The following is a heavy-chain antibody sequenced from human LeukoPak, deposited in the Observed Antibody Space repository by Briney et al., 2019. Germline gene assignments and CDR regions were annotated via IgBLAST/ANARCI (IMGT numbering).Heavy chain of an antibody. V-gene: IGHV3-7*01. CDR1: GFTFSSYW. CDR3: ARDIVVVPAAISGNYYYYGMDV. J-gene: IGHJ6*02. Sequence: GGSLRLSCAASGFTFSSYWMSWVRQAPGKGLEWVANIKQDGSEKYYVGSVKGRFTISRDNAKNSLYLQMNSLRAEDTAVYYCARDIVVVPAAISGNYYYYGMDVWGQGTTVTVSS. CDR2: IKQDGSEK. D-gene: IGHD2-2*01.